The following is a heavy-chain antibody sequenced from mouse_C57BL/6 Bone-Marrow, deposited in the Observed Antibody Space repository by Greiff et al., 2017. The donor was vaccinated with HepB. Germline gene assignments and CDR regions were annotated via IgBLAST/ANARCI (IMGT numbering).Heavy chain of an antibody. Sequence: EVHLVESGPGLVKPSQSLSLTCSVTGYSITSGYYWNWIRQFPGNKLEWMGYISYDGSNNYNPSLKNRIPITRDTSKNQFFLKLNSVTTEDTATYYCAREFITTSRGYYFDYWGQGTTLTVSS. V-gene: IGHV3-6*01. CDR2: ISYDGSN. J-gene: IGHJ2*01. D-gene: IGHD1-1*01. CDR1: GYSITSGYY. CDR3: AREFITTSRGYYFDY.